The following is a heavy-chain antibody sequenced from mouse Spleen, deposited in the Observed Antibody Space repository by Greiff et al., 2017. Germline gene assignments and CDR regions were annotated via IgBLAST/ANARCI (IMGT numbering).Heavy chain of an antibody. V-gene: IGHV1-81*01. CDR3: ARGDYGDYLYAMDY. J-gene: IGHJ4*01. CDR2: IYPRSGNT. CDR1: GYTFTSYG. Sequence: QVQLQQSGAELARPGASVKLSCKASGYTFTSYGISWVKQRTGQGLEWIGEIYPRSGNTYYNEKFKGKATLTADKSSSTAYMELRSLTSEDSAVYFCARGDYGDYLYAMDYWGQGTSVTVSS. D-gene: IGHD2-13*01.